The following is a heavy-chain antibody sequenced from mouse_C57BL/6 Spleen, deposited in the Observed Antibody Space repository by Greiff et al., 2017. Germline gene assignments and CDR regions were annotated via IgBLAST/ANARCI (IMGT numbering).Heavy chain of an antibody. CDR1: GFNIKNTY. D-gene: IGHD2-4*01. V-gene: IGHV14-3*01. Sequence: VQLQQSVAELVRPGASVKLSCTASGFNIKNTYMHWVKQRPEQGLEWIGRIDPANGTTKYAPKFQGKATITADTSSNTAYLQLSSLTSEDTAIYYCARSTMITTTGGYYYAMDYWGQGTSVTVSS. CDR2: IDPANGTT. CDR3: ARSTMITTTGGYYYAMDY. J-gene: IGHJ4*01.